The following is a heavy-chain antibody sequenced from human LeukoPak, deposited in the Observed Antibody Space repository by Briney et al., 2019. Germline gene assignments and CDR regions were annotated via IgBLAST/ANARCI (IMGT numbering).Heavy chain of an antibody. J-gene: IGHJ3*02. CDR1: GGTFSSYA. V-gene: IGHV1-69*05. CDR2: IIPIFGTA. Sequence: SVKVSCKASGGTFSSYAISWVRQAPGQGLEWMGRIIPIFGTANYAQKFQGRVTVTTDESTSTAYMELSSLRSEDTAVYYCASPYYYDSSGYPDAFDIWGQGTMVTVSS. CDR3: ASPYYYDSSGYPDAFDI. D-gene: IGHD3-22*01.